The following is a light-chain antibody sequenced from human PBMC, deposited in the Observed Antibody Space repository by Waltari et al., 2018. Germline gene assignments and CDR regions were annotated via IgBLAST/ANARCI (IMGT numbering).Light chain of an antibody. J-gene: IGKJ1*01. CDR3: QQYNLWPWT. CDR1: QSVGTK. CDR2: GAS. Sequence: EVVMTQSPGTLSVSPGERATLSCRASQSVGTKLACYPQKPGQAPRLLIYGASTRATGIAARFSGSGSGTEFTLTISSLQSEDFAIYYCQQYNLWPWTFDQGTKVDIK. V-gene: IGKV3-15*01.